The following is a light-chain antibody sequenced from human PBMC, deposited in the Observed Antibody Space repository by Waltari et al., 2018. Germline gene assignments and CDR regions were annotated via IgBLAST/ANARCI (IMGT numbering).Light chain of an antibody. V-gene: IGKV3-20*01. CDR1: QSVSRA. CDR3: QHYVRLPAT. J-gene: IGKJ1*01. CDR2: GAS. Sequence: EIVLTQSPGTLSLSLGERATLSCRASQSVSRALAWYQQKPGQAPRLLIYGASTRATGIPDRFSGSGSGTDFSLTISRLEPDDFAVYYCQHYVRLPATFGHGTTVEI.